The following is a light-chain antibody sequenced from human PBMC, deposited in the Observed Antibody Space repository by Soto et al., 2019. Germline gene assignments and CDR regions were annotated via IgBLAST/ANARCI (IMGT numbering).Light chain of an antibody. CDR1: QRISNNF. CDR2: GAS. Sequence: ETVLTQSPGTLSLSPGERATLFCRASQRISNNFLAWYQQIPGQAPSLLIFGASSRATGIPDRFSGSGSGTEFSLTIDTLEPEDFAGNYCEQERRSPPTWTFGQGTKVEIK. V-gene: IGKV3-20*01. J-gene: IGKJ1*01. CDR3: EQERRSPPTWT.